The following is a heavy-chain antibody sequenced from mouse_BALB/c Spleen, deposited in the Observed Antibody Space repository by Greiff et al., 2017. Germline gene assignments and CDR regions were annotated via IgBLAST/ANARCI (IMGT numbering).Heavy chain of an antibody. Sequence: QVQLKESGPGLVQPSQCLSITCTASGFSLTSYGVHWVRQSPGKGLEWLGVIWSGGSTDYNAAFISRLSISKDNSKSQVFFIMNSLQADDTAIYYCARNRYGNYFDYWGQGTTLTVSS. J-gene: IGHJ2*01. CDR1: GFSLTSYG. CDR2: IWSGGST. V-gene: IGHV2-4-1*01. D-gene: IGHD2-10*02. CDR3: ARNRYGNYFDY.